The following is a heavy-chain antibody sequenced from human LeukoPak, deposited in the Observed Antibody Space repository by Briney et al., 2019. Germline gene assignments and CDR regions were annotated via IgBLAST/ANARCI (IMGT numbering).Heavy chain of an antibody. CDR1: GGSFSAYY. Sequence: SETLSLTCAVYGGSFSAYYWSWIRQPPGKGLEWIGEINHSGSTNYNPSLKSRVTISVDTSKNQFSLKLSSVTAADTAVYYCAPTDCSGGSCYSSWFDPWGQGTLATVSS. CDR3: APTDCSGGSCYSSWFDP. D-gene: IGHD2-15*01. J-gene: IGHJ5*02. CDR2: INHSGST. V-gene: IGHV4-34*01.